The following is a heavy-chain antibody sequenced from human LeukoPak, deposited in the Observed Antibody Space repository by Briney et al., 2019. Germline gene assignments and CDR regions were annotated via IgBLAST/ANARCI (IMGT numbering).Heavy chain of an antibody. CDR3: VRGLQGPDY. Sequence: TGGSLRLSCAASGFTFNNYWMHWVRQAPGKGLVWVARIDNDGSSTVYADSVKGRFTISRDNAKNTVYLQMNRLRGEDTAQYYCVRGLQGPDYWGQGTLVIVSS. CDR2: IDNDGSST. V-gene: IGHV3-74*01. D-gene: IGHD2-15*01. J-gene: IGHJ4*02. CDR1: GFTFNNYW.